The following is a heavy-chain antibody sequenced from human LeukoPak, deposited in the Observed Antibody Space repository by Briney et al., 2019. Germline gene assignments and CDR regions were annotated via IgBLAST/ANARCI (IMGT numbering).Heavy chain of an antibody. Sequence: SETLSLTCTVSGGSISSYYWSWIRQPPGKGLEWIGRIYTSGSTNYNPSLKSRVTMSVDTSKNQFSLKLSSVTAADTAVYYCARSYSSSWYGDPWGQGTLVTVSS. CDR1: GGSISSYY. CDR2: IYTSGST. J-gene: IGHJ5*02. D-gene: IGHD6-13*01. V-gene: IGHV4-4*07. CDR3: ARSYSSSWYGDP.